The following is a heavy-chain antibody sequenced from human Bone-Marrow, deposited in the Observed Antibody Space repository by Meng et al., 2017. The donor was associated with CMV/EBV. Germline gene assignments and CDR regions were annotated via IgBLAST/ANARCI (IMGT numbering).Heavy chain of an antibody. D-gene: IGHD3-3*01. CDR1: GFTVSSNY. J-gene: IGHJ3*02. CDR2: INHSGST. CDR3: ARRSTVRFLGAFDI. Sequence: GSLRLSCAASGFTVSSNYMSWVRQAPGKGLEWIGEINHSGSTNYNPSLKSRVTISVDTSKNQFSLKLSSVTAADTAVYYCARRSTVRFLGAFDIWGQGTMVTVSS. V-gene: IGHV4-34*01.